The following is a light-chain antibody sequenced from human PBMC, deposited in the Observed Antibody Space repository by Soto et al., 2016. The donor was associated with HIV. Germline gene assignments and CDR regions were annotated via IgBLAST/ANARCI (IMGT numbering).Light chain of an antibody. CDR1: KLGNKY. V-gene: IGLV3-1*01. CDR2: QDT. J-gene: IGLJ2*01. CDR3: QAWDSSTARVV. Sequence: SYELTQPPSVSVFPGQTASITCSGDKLGNKYACWYQQKPGQSPVLVIFQDTKRPSGIPERFSGSNSGNTATLTISETQAMDEADYYCQAWDSSTARVVFGGGTKLTVL.